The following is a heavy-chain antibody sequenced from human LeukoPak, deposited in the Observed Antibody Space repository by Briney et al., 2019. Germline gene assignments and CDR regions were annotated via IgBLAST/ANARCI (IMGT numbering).Heavy chain of an antibody. V-gene: IGHV1-18*01. Sequence: ASVKVSCKASGYTFTSYGISWVRQAPGQGLEWMGWISAYNGNTNYAQKLQGRVTMTTDTSTGTAYMELRSLRSDDTAVYYCARDPLRYFDWLPYYFDYWGQGTLVTVSS. CDR2: ISAYNGNT. CDR3: ARDPLRYFDWLPYYFDY. CDR1: GYTFTSYG. D-gene: IGHD3-9*01. J-gene: IGHJ4*02.